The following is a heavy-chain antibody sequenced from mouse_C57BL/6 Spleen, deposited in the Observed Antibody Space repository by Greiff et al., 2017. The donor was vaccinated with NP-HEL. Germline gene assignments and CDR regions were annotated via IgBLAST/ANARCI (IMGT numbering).Heavy chain of an antibody. D-gene: IGHD1-1*01. CDR1: GYTFTSYW. V-gene: IGHV1-7*01. Sequence: QVQLQQSGAELARPGASVKMSCKASGYTFTSYWMHWVKQRPGQGLEWIGYINPSSGYTKYNQKFKDKATLTADKSSSTAYMQLSSLTYEDSAVYYCAIYGSSYGNFDYWGQGTTLTVSS. CDR3: AIYGSSYGNFDY. CDR2: INPSSGYT. J-gene: IGHJ2*01.